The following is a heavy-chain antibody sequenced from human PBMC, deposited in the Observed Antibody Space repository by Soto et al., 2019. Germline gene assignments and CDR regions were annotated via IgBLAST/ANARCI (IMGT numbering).Heavy chain of an antibody. D-gene: IGHD1-26*01. CDR3: AKDSGVGVSTTLPPPHYNWCGP. CDR2: ISHDGSKK. J-gene: IGHJ5*02. Sequence: QVQLVESGGGVVQPGRSLRLSCAASGFTFSSYGMDLVRQAPGKGLEWVAVISHDGSKKYYADSVKGRFTISRDNSKNTLYLQMNRLRAEDTAVYYCAKDSGVGVSTTLPPPHYNWCGPWGQGTLVTASS. V-gene: IGHV3-30*18. CDR1: GFTFSSYG.